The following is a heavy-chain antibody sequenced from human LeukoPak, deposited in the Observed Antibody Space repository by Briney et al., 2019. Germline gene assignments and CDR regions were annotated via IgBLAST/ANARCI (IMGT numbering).Heavy chain of an antibody. CDR2: ISSSSSTI. D-gene: IGHD1-7*01. J-gene: IGHJ3*02. CDR3: AREVYWNYDDAFDI. V-gene: IGHV3-48*01. Sequence: GGSLRLSCAASGFTFSSYSMNWVRQAPGKGLEWVSYISSSSSTIYYADSVKGRFTISRDNAKNSLYLQMNGLRAEDTAVYYCAREVYWNYDDAFDIWGQGTMVTVSS. CDR1: GFTFSSYS.